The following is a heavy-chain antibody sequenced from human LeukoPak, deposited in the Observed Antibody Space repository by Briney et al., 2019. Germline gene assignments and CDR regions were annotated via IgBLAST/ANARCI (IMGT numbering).Heavy chain of an antibody. D-gene: IGHD3-3*01. CDR2: IYHSGST. Sequence: SETLSLTCTVSGGSISSGGYYWSWIRQPPGKGLEWIGYIYHSGSTNYNPSLKSRVTISVDTSKNQFSLKLSSVTAADTAVYYCARDFYDFWSGTILGPYNWFDPWGQGTLVTVSS. V-gene: IGHV4-61*08. CDR1: GGSISSGGYY. J-gene: IGHJ5*02. CDR3: ARDFYDFWSGTILGPYNWFDP.